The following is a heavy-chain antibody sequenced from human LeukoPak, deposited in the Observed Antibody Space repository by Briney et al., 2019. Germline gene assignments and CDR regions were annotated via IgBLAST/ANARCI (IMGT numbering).Heavy chain of an antibody. V-gene: IGHV3-33*06. CDR1: GFAFSSYG. CDR3: AKDRDFWSGNAFDY. D-gene: IGHD3-3*01. CDR2: IWYDESNR. J-gene: IGHJ4*02. Sequence: PGGSLRLSCAASGFAFSSYGMHWVRQAPGKGLEWVAVIWYDESNRYYADSVKGRFTISRDNSKNTLYLQMNSLRAEDTAVYYCAKDRDFWSGNAFDYWGQGTLVTVSS.